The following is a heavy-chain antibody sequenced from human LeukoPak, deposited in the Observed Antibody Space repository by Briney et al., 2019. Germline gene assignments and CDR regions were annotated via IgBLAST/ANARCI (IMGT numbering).Heavy chain of an antibody. CDR2: ISSSSYI. D-gene: IGHD2-2*02. CDR3: ARDGGYNYGMDV. J-gene: IGHJ6*02. V-gene: IGHV3-21*01. CDR1: GFSFSRYA. Sequence: PGRSLRLSCAASGFSFSRYAMHWVRQAPGKGLEWVSSISSSSYIYYADSVKGRFTISRDNAKNSLYLQMNSLRAEDTAVYYCARDGGYNYGMDVWGQGTTVTVSS.